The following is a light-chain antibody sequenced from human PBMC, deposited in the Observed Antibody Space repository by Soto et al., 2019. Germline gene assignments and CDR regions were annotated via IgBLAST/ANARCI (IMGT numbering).Light chain of an antibody. J-gene: IGKJ1*01. CDR2: AAS. CDR3: QQSYSTPRT. V-gene: IGKV1-39*01. Sequence: DIQMTQSPSSLSASVGDRVTIACRASQSISNYLNWYQQKPGKAPKLLIYAASSLQSGVPSRFSGRGSGTDFTLTISNLQPEDFATYYCQQSYSTPRTFGQGTKVEIK. CDR1: QSISNY.